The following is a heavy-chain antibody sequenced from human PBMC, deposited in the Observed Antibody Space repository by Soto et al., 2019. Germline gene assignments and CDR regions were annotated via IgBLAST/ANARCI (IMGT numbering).Heavy chain of an antibody. CDR1: GFTFNTYS. J-gene: IGHJ4*02. D-gene: IGHD4-17*01. V-gene: IGHV3-33*01. CDR2: IWYDGTQK. CDR3: ARAGGTTVTGLWHFDS. Sequence: GSLRLSCESSGFTFNTYSMHWVRQPPGKGLEWLAAIWYDGTQKYYADSVKGRFIISRDNSKKTLYLEMNSLRAEDTAVYYCARAGGTTVTGLWHFDSWGQGTLVTVSS.